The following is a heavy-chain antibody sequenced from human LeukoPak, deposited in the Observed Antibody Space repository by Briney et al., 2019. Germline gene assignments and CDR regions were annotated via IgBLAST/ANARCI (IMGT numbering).Heavy chain of an antibody. Sequence: GSLRLSCTASGFAFGDYAMSWIRQRPGKGLEWIGEINHSGSTNYNPSLKSRVTISVDTSKNQFSLKLSSVTAADTAVYYCARGLYGDYEAFDIWGQGTMVTVSS. CDR2: INHSGST. J-gene: IGHJ3*02. CDR3: ARGLYGDYEAFDI. CDR1: GFAFGDYA. D-gene: IGHD4-17*01. V-gene: IGHV4-34*01.